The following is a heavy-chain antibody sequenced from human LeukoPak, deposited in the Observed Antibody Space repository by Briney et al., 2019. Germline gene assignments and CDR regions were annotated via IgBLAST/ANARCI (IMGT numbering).Heavy chain of an antibody. D-gene: IGHD2-2*01. V-gene: IGHV3-23*01. CDR3: ARTPFNIVVVPAAIEVQSNFYMDV. CDR1: GFTFSSYA. J-gene: IGHJ6*03. Sequence: PGGSLRLSCAASGFTFSSYAMSWVRQAPGKGLEWVSAISGSGGSTYYADSVKGRFTISRDNSKNTLYLQMNGLRAEDTAVYYCARTPFNIVVVPAAIEVQSNFYMDVWGKGTTVTISS. CDR2: ISGSGGST.